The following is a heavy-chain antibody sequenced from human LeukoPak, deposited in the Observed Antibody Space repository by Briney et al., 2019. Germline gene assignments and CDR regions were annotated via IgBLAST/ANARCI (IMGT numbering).Heavy chain of an antibody. Sequence: RVASVKVSCKASGGSFRRNTIVWVRQAPGQGLEWMGMIVPISGTPNYAQKLQGRLTISTDESTSTAYMDLSNLRSDDTAIYYCANNTGGRADAFDIWGQGTLVTVSS. J-gene: IGHJ3*02. V-gene: IGHV1-69*05. D-gene: IGHD1-14*01. CDR3: ANNTGGRADAFDI. CDR1: GGSFRRNT. CDR2: IVPISGTP.